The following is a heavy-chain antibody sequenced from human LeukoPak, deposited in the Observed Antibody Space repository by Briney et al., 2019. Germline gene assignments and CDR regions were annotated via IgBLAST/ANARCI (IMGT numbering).Heavy chain of an antibody. Sequence: ASVKVSCKASGYTFTGYYMHWVRQAPGQGLEWMGWINPNSGGTNYAQKFQGWVTMTRDTSISTAYMELSRLRSDDTAVYYCAGDPGSGSYWDAFDIWGQGTMVTVSS. CDR2: INPNSGGT. D-gene: IGHD1-26*01. CDR3: AGDPGSGSYWDAFDI. CDR1: GYTFTGYY. V-gene: IGHV1-2*04. J-gene: IGHJ3*02.